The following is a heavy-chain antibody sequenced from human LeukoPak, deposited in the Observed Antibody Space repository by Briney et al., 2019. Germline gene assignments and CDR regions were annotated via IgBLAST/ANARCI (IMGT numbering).Heavy chain of an antibody. J-gene: IGHJ4*02. CDR1: GYTFNSYD. V-gene: IGHV1-8*01. CDR2: LNPNSGNR. D-gene: IGHD3-10*01. CDR3: ARGRYYYGSGTRFDY. Sequence: GASVTVSCTASGYTFNSYDINWVRQATGQGLEWMGWLNPNSGNRGYAQKFQGRVTMTRNTSISTAYMELSSLRSEDTAVYYCARGRYYYGSGTRFDYWGQGTLVTVSS.